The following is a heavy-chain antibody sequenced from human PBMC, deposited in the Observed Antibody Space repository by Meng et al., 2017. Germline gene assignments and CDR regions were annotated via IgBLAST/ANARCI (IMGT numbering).Heavy chain of an antibody. D-gene: IGHD4-23*01. J-gene: IGHJ4*02. Sequence: SETLSLTCTVSGGSISSGGYYWSWIRQHPGKGLEWFGYIYYSGSTYYNPSLKSRVTISVDTSKNQFSLKLSSVTAADTAVYYCARDYGGSYFDYWGQGTLVTVSS. CDR2: IYYSGST. V-gene: IGHV4-31*03. CDR1: GGSISSGGYY. CDR3: ARDYGGSYFDY.